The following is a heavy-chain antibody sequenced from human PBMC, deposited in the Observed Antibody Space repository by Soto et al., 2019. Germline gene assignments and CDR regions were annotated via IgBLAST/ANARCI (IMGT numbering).Heavy chain of an antibody. Sequence: PGGSLRLSCAASGFTFSSYSMNWVRQAPGKGLEWVSYISSSSSTIYYADSVKGRFTISRDNAKNSLYLQMNSLRAEDTAVYHCARETIAAAVSFDIWGQGTMVTVSS. J-gene: IGHJ3*02. V-gene: IGHV3-48*01. D-gene: IGHD6-13*01. CDR2: ISSSSSTI. CDR3: ARETIAAAVSFDI. CDR1: GFTFSSYS.